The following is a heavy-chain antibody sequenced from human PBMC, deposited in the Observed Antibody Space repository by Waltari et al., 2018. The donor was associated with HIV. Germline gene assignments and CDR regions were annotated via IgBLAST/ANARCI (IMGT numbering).Heavy chain of an antibody. CDR1: GYTLTSYG. V-gene: IGHV1-18*01. CDR3: ARINCTSVSCYASLDY. D-gene: IGHD2-2*01. Sequence: QVQLVQPGAEVKKPGASVKVSCKASGYTLTSYGISWVRQAPGQGLEWMGWVSAYNGNTNYAQKLQGRVTMTTDTSTSTAYMELRSLRSDDTAVYYCARINCTSVSCYASLDYWGQGTLVTVSS. CDR2: VSAYNGNT. J-gene: IGHJ4*02.